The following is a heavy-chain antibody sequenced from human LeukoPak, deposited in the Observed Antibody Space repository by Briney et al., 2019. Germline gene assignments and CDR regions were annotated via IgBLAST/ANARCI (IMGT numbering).Heavy chain of an antibody. D-gene: IGHD2-21*02. CDR1: GFTFSSYS. Sequence: GGSLRLSCAGSGFTFSSYSMNWVRQAPGKGLEWVSSISSSSSYIYYADSVKGRFTISRDNARNSLYLQMNSLRAEDTAVYYCARVRHIVVVTAITPLPSFVSWFDPWGQGTLVTVSS. J-gene: IGHJ5*02. CDR2: ISSSSSYI. CDR3: ARVRHIVVVTAITPLPSFVSWFDP. V-gene: IGHV3-21*01.